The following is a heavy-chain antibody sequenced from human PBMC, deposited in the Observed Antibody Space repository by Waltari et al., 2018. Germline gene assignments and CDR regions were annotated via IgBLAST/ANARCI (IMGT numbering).Heavy chain of an antibody. CDR3: ARDRGRGLYLDT. Sequence: QLPLLESGPGLVTTSGTLSRHCAASGSSVSSAFLWNWVRQSPQKGLEWLGQVHGSGRTNYNPSFASRVTVSLDTSKNLFSLKMTSATAADTAVYYCARDRGRGLYLDTWGPGTLVTVSP. CDR1: GSSVSSAFL. J-gene: IGHJ5*02. V-gene: IGHV4-4*02. CDR2: VHGSGRT. D-gene: IGHD2-15*01.